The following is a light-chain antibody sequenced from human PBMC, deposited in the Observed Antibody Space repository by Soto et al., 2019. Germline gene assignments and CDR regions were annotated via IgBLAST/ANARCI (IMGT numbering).Light chain of an antibody. CDR1: SSNIGSNT. V-gene: IGLV1-44*01. CDR2: SNN. CDR3: AAWDDSLNGLV. Sequence: QSVLTQPPSASGTLGQRVTISCSGSSSNIGSNTVNWYQQLPGTAPKLLIYSNNQRPSGVSDRFSGSKSGTSASLAISGLQSEDEADYYCAAWDDSLNGLVFGGGTKLTVL. J-gene: IGLJ2*01.